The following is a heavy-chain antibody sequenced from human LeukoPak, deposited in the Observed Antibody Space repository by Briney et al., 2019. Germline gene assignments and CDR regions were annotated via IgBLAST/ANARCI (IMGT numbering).Heavy chain of an antibody. CDR1: GVTFSDYY. CDR2: ISSSSSYT. D-gene: IGHD2-15*01. CDR3: ARGGYCSGASCYPAKDFDY. Sequence: KAGGSLRLSCAASGVTFSDYYMTWIRQAPGKGLDWASYISSSSSYTNYADSVKGRFTISRDNAKNSLYLQMNSLRAEDTAVYYCARGGYCSGASCYPAKDFDYWGQGTLVTVSS. J-gene: IGHJ4*02. V-gene: IGHV3-11*06.